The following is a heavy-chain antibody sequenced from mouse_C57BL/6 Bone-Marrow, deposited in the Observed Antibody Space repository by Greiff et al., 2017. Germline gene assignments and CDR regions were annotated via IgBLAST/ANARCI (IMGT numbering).Heavy chain of an antibody. D-gene: IGHD1-1*01. CDR3: ARGYYGSSPWYVDV. V-gene: IGHV1-26*01. CDR1: GYTFTDYY. CDR2: INPNNGGT. J-gene: IGHJ1*03. Sequence: EVQLQQSGPELVKPGASVKISCKASGYTFTDYYMNWVKQSHGKSLEWIGDINPNNGGTSYNQKFKGKATLTVDKSSSTAYMELRSLTSEDSAVYYCARGYYGSSPWYVDVWGTGTTVTVSS.